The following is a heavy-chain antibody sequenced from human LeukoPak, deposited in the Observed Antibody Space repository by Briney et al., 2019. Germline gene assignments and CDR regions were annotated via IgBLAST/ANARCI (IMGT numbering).Heavy chain of an antibody. CDR2: ISSYGSYI. J-gene: IGHJ5*02. CDR3: ATGSGDGWFDP. V-gene: IGHV3-21*01. CDR1: GFTFSVYS. Sequence: GGSLRLSCAASGFTFSVYSMNWVRQAPGQGLEWVSSISSYGSYIYYADSVRGRFTISRDNAKKSLFLQMDSLRADDTAVYYCATGSGDGWFDPWGQGTLVTVSS. D-gene: IGHD3-10*01.